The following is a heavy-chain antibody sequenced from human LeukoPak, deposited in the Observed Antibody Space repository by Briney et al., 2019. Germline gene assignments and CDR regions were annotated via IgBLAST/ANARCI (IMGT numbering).Heavy chain of an antibody. CDR1: GGSLSGYY. D-gene: IGHD1-1*01. Sequence: SETLSLTCAFYGGSLSGYYWSWIRQTPGKGLEWIGYILYSGTTTNYNPSLKSRVTISVDTSKNQFSLKLSSVTAADTAVYYCARVGDWNDLVYWGQGTLVTVSS. V-gene: IGHV4-59*01. CDR3: ARVGDWNDLVY. J-gene: IGHJ4*02. CDR2: ILYSGTT.